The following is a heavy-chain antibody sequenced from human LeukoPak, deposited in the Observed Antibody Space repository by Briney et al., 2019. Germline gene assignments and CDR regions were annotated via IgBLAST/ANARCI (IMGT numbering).Heavy chain of an antibody. J-gene: IGHJ4*02. CDR1: GFTFSTYD. CDR2: IGRSGST. CDR3: AKRNSGSYGTVDY. Sequence: GGSLRLSCAASGFTFSTYDMQWVRQAPGKGLEWVSGIGRSGSTYYTDSVKGRFTISRDNSKDTLYLQMNSLRAEDTAVYYCAKRNSGSYGTVDYWGQGTLVTVSS. D-gene: IGHD1-26*01. V-gene: IGHV3-23*01.